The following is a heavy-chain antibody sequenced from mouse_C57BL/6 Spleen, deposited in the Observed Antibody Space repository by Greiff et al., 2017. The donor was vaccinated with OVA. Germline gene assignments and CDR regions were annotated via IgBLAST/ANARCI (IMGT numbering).Heavy chain of an antibody. V-gene: IGHV3-6*01. D-gene: IGHD1-1*01. CDR3: ARYYSSYAMDY. CDR2: ISYDGSN. J-gene: IGHJ4*01. CDR1: GYSITSGYY. Sequence: DVKLQESGPGLVKPSQSLSLTCSVTGYSITSGYYWNWIRQFPGNKLEWMGYISYDGSNNYNPSLKNRISITRDTSKNQFFLKLNSVTTEDTATYYCARYYSSYAMDYWGQGTSVTVSS.